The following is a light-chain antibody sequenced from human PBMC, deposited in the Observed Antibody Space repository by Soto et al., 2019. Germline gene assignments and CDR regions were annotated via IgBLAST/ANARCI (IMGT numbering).Light chain of an antibody. CDR2: ATS. Sequence: EILMTQSPTILSVSPGERATLSCRASQSVSSNLAWYQQKPGQAPRLLIYATSNRATGIPDRFSGSGSGRDFTLTIDRLEHEDFAVYYCQQYDSSSVTFGQGTRLEIK. CDR3: QQYDSSSVT. V-gene: IGKV3D-15*01. CDR1: QSVSSN. J-gene: IGKJ5*01.